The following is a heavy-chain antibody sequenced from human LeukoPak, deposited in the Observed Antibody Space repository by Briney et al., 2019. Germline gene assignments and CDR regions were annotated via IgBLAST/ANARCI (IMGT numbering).Heavy chain of an antibody. Sequence: ASVKVSCKASGYTFTGYYMHWVRQAPGQGLEWMGWINPNSGGTNYAQKFQGRVTMTRDTSISTAYMELSRLRSDDTAVYYCARDLHSNSPVGNWGQGTPVTVSS. CDR3: ARDLHSNSPVGN. CDR1: GYTFTGYY. D-gene: IGHD4-11*01. CDR2: INPNSGGT. J-gene: IGHJ4*02. V-gene: IGHV1-2*02.